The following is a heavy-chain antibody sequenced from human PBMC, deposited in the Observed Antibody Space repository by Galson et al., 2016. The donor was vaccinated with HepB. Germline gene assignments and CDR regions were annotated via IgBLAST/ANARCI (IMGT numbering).Heavy chain of an antibody. CDR3: ARESPTTAGAFDI. CDR1: GFIFSNYW. CDR2: IHSDGSTT. Sequence: SLRLSCAASGFIFSNYWMHWVRQDPGKGLVWVSRIHSDGSTTSYADSVKGRFTVSRDNAKNTLYMQMNSLRAEDTAVYYCARESPTTAGAFDIWGQGTMVTVAS. J-gene: IGHJ3*02. V-gene: IGHV3-74*01. D-gene: IGHD4-17*01.